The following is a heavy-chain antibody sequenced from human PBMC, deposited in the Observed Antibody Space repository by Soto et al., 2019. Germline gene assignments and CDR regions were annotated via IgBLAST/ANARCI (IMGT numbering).Heavy chain of an antibody. CDR3: AREREDCSSTSCYGYYGMDV. CDR1: GGTFSSYA. CDR2: IIPIFGTA. Sequence: QVQLVQSGAEVKKPGSSVKVSCKASGGTFSSYAISWVRQAPVQGLEWMGGIIPIFGTANYAQKFQGRVTITADESTSTAYMELSSLRSEDTAVYYCAREREDCSSTSCYGYYGMDVWGQGTTVTVSS. D-gene: IGHD2-2*01. V-gene: IGHV1-69*01. J-gene: IGHJ6*02.